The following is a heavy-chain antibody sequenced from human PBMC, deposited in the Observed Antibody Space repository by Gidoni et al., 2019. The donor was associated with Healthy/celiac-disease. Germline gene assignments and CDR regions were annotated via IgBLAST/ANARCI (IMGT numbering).Heavy chain of an antibody. D-gene: IGHD3-10*02. CDR1: AYSISLGYY. CDR2: IYHSGRT. Sequence: QVQLQESGPGLVKPSEPLSLPCAVSAYSISLGYYWVRIRHPPGKGLEWIGSIYHSGRTYYNPSIKSRVTISVDTSKNQFSLKLGSVTAAETAVYYCARGVYGVPQRDRDPPPFYYYYYGMDVWGQGTTVTVSS. CDR3: ARGVYGVPQRDRDPPPFYYYYYGMDV. J-gene: IGHJ6*02. V-gene: IGHV4-38-2*01.